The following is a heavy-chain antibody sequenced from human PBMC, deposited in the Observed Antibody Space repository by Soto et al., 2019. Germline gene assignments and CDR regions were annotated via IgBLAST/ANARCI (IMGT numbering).Heavy chain of an antibody. CDR1: GGTFSSYA. V-gene: IGHV1-69*12. CDR3: AGRFSLPMRTKSSAEYFQH. J-gene: IGHJ1*01. Sequence: QVQLVQSGAEVKKPGSSVKVSCKASGGTFSSYAISWVRQAPGQGLEWMGGIIPIFGTANYAQKFQGRVTITADESTSTAYMELSSLRSEDTAVYYCAGRFSLPMRTKSSAEYFQHWGQGTLVTVSS. CDR2: IIPIFGTA. D-gene: IGHD1-7*01.